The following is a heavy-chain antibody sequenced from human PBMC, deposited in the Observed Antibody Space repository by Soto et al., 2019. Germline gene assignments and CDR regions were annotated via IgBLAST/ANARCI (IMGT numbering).Heavy chain of an antibody. J-gene: IGHJ6*03. CDR2: TYYRSRWYN. CDR1: GDSVSSNSAA. CDR3: AATSSLQWCYMDV. Sequence: PSQTLSLTCVISGDSVSSNSAAWNWIRQSPSRGLEWLGRTYYRSRWYNDYAVSVRSRITVNADTSKNQFSLHLNSVTPEDTAVYYCAATSSLQWCYMDVRDKGTTVTVSS. V-gene: IGHV6-1*01. D-gene: IGHD2-15*01.